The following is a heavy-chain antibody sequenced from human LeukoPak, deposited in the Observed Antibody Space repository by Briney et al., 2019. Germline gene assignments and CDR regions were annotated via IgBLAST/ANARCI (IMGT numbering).Heavy chain of an antibody. D-gene: IGHD5-18*01. CDR2: ISGSGGST. V-gene: IGHV3-23*01. Sequence: HPGWSLRLSCAASGLTFSSYAMSWVRQAPGKGLEWVSAISGSGGSTYYADSVKGRFTISRDNSKNTLYLQMNSLRAEDTAVYYCAKDRRGYSYGPNPYYFDYWSQGTLVTVSS. CDR3: AKDRRGYSYGPNPYYFDY. CDR1: GLTFSSYA. J-gene: IGHJ4*02.